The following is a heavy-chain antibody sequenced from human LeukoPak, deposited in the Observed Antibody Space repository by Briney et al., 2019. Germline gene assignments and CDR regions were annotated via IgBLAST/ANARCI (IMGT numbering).Heavy chain of an antibody. D-gene: IGHD6-13*01. V-gene: IGHV3-21*01. Sequence: GGSLRLSCAASGFTFSSYSMNWVRQAPGKGLEWVSSISSSSSYIYYADSVKGRFTISRDNAKNSLYLQMNSLRAEDTAVYYCARDRSSYYMDVWGKGTTVTVSS. CDR3: ARDRSSYYMDV. CDR1: GFTFSSYS. J-gene: IGHJ6*03. CDR2: ISSSSSYI.